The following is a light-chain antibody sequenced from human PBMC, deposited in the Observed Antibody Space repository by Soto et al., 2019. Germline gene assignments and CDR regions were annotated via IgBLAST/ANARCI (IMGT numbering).Light chain of an antibody. J-gene: IGKJ4*01. CDR3: QQYKNWPLT. Sequence: EIVMTQSPATLSMSPGGRATLSCRASQSVSSNLAWYQQKPGQAPRLLIYGASTRATGFPARFSGSGSGTEFTLTISGLQSEDFAVYYCQQYKNWPLTFGGGTRVEIK. CDR1: QSVSSN. V-gene: IGKV3-15*01. CDR2: GAS.